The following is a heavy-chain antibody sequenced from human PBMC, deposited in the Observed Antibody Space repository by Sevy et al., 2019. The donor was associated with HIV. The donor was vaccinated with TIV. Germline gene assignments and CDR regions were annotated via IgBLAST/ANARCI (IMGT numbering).Heavy chain of an antibody. V-gene: IGHV4-59*01. J-gene: IGHJ5*02. Sequence: SETLSLTCTVSGGSSSSYYWSWIRQPPGKGLEWIAYMYYSGITNYSPSLKSRLTISIDTSKNHFSLKLRSVTAADTAVYYCARMNYSASAPGSWFDPWGQGTLVTVSS. D-gene: IGHD1-26*01. CDR1: GGSSSSYY. CDR3: ARMNYSASAPGSWFDP. CDR2: MYYSGIT.